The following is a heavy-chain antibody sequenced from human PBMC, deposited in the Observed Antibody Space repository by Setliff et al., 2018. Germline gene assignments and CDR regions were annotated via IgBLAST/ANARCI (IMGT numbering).Heavy chain of an antibody. CDR1: GYTFTSYW. CDR2: IYPSDSHT. V-gene: IGHV5-51*01. D-gene: IGHD6-13*01. CDR3: ARRAAAAGTLFFDY. Sequence: LGESLKISCKGSGYTFTSYWIGWARQMPGKGLEWLGIIYPSDSHTRYSPSFQGQVTISADKSISTAYLQWSSLKASDTAMYYCARRAAAAGTLFFDYWGQGTLVTVSS. J-gene: IGHJ4*02.